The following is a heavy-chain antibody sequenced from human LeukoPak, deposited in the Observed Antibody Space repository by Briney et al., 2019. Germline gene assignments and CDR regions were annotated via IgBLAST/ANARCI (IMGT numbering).Heavy chain of an antibody. V-gene: IGHV4-59*01. Sequence: SETLSLTCTVSGGSISSYYWSWIRQPPGKGLEWIGYIYYSGSTNYNPSLKSRVTISVDTSKNLFSLKLSSVTAADTAVYYCARDEGAAARFDYWGQGTLVTVSS. CDR1: GGSISSYY. J-gene: IGHJ4*02. CDR2: IYYSGST. D-gene: IGHD6-13*01. CDR3: ARDEGAAARFDY.